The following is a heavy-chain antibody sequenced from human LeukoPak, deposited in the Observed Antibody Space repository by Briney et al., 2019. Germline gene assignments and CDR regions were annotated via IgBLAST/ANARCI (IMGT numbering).Heavy chain of an antibody. V-gene: IGHV3-11*06. J-gene: IGHJ5*02. CDR2: ISSSSSYT. D-gene: IGHD6-19*01. CDR1: GFTFSDYY. Sequence: GGSLRLSCAASGFTFSDYYMSWIRQAPGKGLEWVSYISSSSSYTNYADSVKGRFTISRDNAKNSLYLQMNSLRAEDTAVYYCARDHPPSGRYADWFAPWGQGTLVTVSS. CDR3: ARDHPPSGRYADWFAP.